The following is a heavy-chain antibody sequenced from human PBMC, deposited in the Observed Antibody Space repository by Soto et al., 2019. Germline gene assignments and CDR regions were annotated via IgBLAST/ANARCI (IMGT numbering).Heavy chain of an antibody. V-gene: IGHV3-23*01. CDR1: GFTFSTYA. CDR3: AKESSHNSSPY. CDR2: ITSNGDNR. Sequence: EVQMLQSGGGLVQPGGSLRLSCAASGFTFSTYAMNWVRQAPGKGLEWVSGITSNGDNRYYADSVKGRFTISRDNSKNTLYLQMNSLRADDTAVYYCAKESSHNSSPYWGQGTLVTVSS. J-gene: IGHJ4*02. D-gene: IGHD1-20*01.